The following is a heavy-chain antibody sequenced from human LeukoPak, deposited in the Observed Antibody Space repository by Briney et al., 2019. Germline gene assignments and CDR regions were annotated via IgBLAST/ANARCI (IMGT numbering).Heavy chain of an antibody. CDR3: VGGPGY. Sequence: GGSLRLSCAASGLTYTSYWMSCVCQAPGKGLEWVANINQDGSQKYYVDSVKGRFIISRDNAKNPLYLQMNHLRSEDTAMYYTVGGPGYWGQGTLVTVSS. J-gene: IGHJ4*02. CDR2: INQDGSQK. CDR1: GLTYTSYW. D-gene: IGHD3-10*01. V-gene: IGHV3-7*01.